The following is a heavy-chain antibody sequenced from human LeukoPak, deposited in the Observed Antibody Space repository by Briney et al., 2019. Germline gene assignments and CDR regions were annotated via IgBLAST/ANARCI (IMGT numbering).Heavy chain of an antibody. CDR2: IYPSGST. CDR1: GGSISSGSYY. J-gene: IGHJ3*02. D-gene: IGHD6-19*01. CDR3: ARDRSLKGLAYPFDI. V-gene: IGHV4-61*02. Sequence: PLQTLSLTCTVSGGSISSGSYYWSWLRQPAGKGLEWIGRIYPSGSTNYNPSLKSRVTISVDTSKNQFSLKLSSVTAADTAVYYCARDRSLKGLAYPFDIWGQGTMVTVCS.